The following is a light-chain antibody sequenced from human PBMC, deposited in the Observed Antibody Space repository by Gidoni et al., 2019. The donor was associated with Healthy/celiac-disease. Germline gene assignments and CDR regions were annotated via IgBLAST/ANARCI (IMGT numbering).Light chain of an antibody. CDR1: SGHSSYA. V-gene: IGLV4-69*01. CDR2: LNSDGSH. Sequence: QLVLTQPPSAAASLGASVKLTCTLSSGHSSYAIAWHQQQPEKGPRYLMKLNSDGSHSKGDGIPDCFSGSSSGAERYLTISSLQSEDEADYYCQTWGTGIRVFGTGTKVTVL. J-gene: IGLJ1*01. CDR3: QTWGTGIRV.